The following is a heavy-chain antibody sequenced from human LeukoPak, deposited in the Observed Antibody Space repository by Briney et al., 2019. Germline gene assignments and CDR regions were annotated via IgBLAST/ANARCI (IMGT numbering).Heavy chain of an antibody. V-gene: IGHV1-2*02. CDR3: ARDLGQTYYYDSSGLDS. CDR2: INPNSGGT. J-gene: IGHJ4*02. Sequence: ASVKVSCKASGYSFTAYYIHWVRQAPGQGLEWMGWINPNSGGTNYAQKFQGRVTMTRDMSISTVYMELSRLRSDDTAVYYCARDLGQTYYYDSSGLDSWGQGTLLTVSS. CDR1: GYSFTAYY. D-gene: IGHD3-22*01.